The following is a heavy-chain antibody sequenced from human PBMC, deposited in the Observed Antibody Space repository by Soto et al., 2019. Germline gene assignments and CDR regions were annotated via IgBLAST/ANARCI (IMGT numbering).Heavy chain of an antibody. CDR2: IYWNDDK. D-gene: IGHD1-1*01. CDR3: AHAYIKNLYKGHRFHP. CDR1: GFSLSTSEVG. J-gene: IGHJ5*02. Sequence: SGPTLVNPTQTLTLTCTFSGFSLSTSEVGVAWIRQPPGKALEWLAVIYWNDDKRYSPSLKSRLTITKDTSKNQVVLTMTNVDPVDTATYYCAHAYIKNLYKGHRFHPWGQGTLVPVSS. V-gene: IGHV2-5*01.